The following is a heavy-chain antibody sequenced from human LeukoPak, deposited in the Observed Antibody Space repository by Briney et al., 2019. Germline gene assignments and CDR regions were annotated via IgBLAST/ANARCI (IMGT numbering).Heavy chain of an antibody. V-gene: IGHV4-59*01. Sequence: SETLSLTCTVSGGSISSYYWSWIRQPPGKGLEWIGYIYYSGSTNYNPSLKSRVTISVDTSKNQFSLKLSSVTAADTAVYYCARGASGWTEYYFDYWGQGTLVTVSS. CDR2: IYYSGST. J-gene: IGHJ4*02. CDR3: ARGASGWTEYYFDY. D-gene: IGHD6-19*01. CDR1: GGSISSYY.